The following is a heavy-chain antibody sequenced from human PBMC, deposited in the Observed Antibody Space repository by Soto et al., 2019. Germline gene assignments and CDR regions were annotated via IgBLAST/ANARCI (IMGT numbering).Heavy chain of an antibody. J-gene: IGHJ5*02. CDR3: ARAKSAVNWFDP. D-gene: IGHD2-2*01. CDR1: GDSVNNGDYY. V-gene: IGHV4-30-4*01. CDR2: IYYSGDT. Sequence: SETLSLTCTVSGDSVNNGDYYWSWIRQPPGLGLEWIGYIYYSGDTYYNPSLKSRLTISVDTSKNQFSLKLSSVSAADTAVYYCARAKSAVNWFDPWGQGTLVTVS.